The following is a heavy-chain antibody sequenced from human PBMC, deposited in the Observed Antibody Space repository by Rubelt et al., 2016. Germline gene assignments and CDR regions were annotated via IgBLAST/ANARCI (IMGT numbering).Heavy chain of an antibody. CDR1: GFTFSSYG. CDR2: IWYDGSNK. CDR3: AREYSSSWLPRYNWFDP. Sequence: VQLVESGGGVVQPGRSLRLSCAASGFTFSSYGMHWVRQAPGKGLEWAAVIWYDGSNKYYADSVKGRFTISRDNSKNTLYLQMNSLRAEDTAVYYCAREYSSSWLPRYNWFDPWGQGTLVTVSS. V-gene: IGHV3-33*01. D-gene: IGHD6-13*01. J-gene: IGHJ5*02.